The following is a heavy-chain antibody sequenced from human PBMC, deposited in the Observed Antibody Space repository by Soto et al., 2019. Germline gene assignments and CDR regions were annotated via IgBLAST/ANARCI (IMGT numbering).Heavy chain of an antibody. Sequence: QVQLVQSGADVKQSGASVRVSCKASGQSLTSYAMHWVRQAPGQRLEWMGWINGGNGNTRYSPKFQDRVTITRDTSASTVHMAVSSLRSEDTAAYYGESSSSARNIFYYGMDDWGQGTTVTVS. CDR1: GQSLTSYA. D-gene: IGHD3-9*01. CDR2: INGGNGNT. CDR3: ESSSSARNIFYYGMDD. J-gene: IGHJ6*02. V-gene: IGHV1-3*01.